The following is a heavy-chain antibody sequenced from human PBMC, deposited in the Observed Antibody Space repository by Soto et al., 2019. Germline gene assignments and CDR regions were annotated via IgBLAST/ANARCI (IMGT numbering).Heavy chain of an antibody. CDR2: IIPLFGTT. V-gene: IGHV1-69*01. CDR1: GDTFKNCV. D-gene: IGHD3-10*01. Sequence: QVQVVQSGVEVRRPGSSVKVSCKASGDTFKNCVISWVRQAPGQGLEWMGGIIPLFGTTDFAQRFQGRLTITTDESTTTAYMELSRLRCEDTATYYCAAGLGFGNLSVVWGQGTTVIVSS. CDR3: AAGLGFGNLSVV. J-gene: IGHJ6*02.